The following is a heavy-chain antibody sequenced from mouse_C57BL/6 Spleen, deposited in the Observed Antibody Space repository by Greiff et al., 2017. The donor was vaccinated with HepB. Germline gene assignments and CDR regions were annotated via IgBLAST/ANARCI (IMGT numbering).Heavy chain of an antibody. D-gene: IGHD1-1*01. CDR1: GFNIKDDY. CDR3: TTITTVVEDY. Sequence: EVHLVESGAELVRPGASVKLSCTASGFNIKDDYMHWVKQRPEQGLEWIGWIDPENGDTEYASKFQGKATITADTSSNTAYLQLSSLTSEDTAVYYCTTITTVVEDYWGQGTTLTVSS. CDR2: IDPENGDT. V-gene: IGHV14-4*01. J-gene: IGHJ2*01.